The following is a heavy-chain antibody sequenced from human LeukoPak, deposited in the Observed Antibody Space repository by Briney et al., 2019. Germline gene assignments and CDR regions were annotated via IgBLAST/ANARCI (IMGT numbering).Heavy chain of an antibody. CDR3: ARDSPIAVAGLDY. J-gene: IGHJ4*02. CDR1: GFTFSSYA. CDR2: ISYDGSNK. Sequence: GRSLRLSCAASGFTFSSYAMHWVRQAPGKGLEGVAVISYDGSNKYYADSVKGRFTISRDNSKNTLYLQMNSLRAEDTAVYYCARDSPIAVAGLDYWGQGTLVTVSS. V-gene: IGHV3-30*01. D-gene: IGHD6-19*01.